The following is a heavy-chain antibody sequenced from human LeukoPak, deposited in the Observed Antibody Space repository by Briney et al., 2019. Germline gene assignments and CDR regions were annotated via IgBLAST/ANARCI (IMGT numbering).Heavy chain of an antibody. CDR3: ARETIDCGGDCHDY. CDR2: ISTDSTMA. V-gene: IGHV3-48*03. J-gene: IGHJ4*02. Sequence: GGSLRLSCAASGFTFNNYEMNWVRQAPGKGLEWISYISTDSTMAYYAGSVKGRFTISRDNAKNSLYLQMNSLRADDTAVYYCARETIDCGGDCHDYWRQGTLATVSS. CDR1: GFTFNNYE. D-gene: IGHD2-21*02.